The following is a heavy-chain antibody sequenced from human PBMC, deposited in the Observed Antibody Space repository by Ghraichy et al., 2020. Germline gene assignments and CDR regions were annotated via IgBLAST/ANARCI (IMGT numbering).Heavy chain of an antibody. J-gene: IGHJ4*02. D-gene: IGHD2-15*01. CDR2: ISGSGDGT. Sequence: GGSLRLSCAASGFTFSSYAMSWVRQAPGKGLEWVSAISGSGDGTYYADSVKGRFTISRDNTKNTLYLQMNSLRAEDTAVYYCAKDLAVDNYWGQGTLVTVSS. CDR1: GFTFSSYA. V-gene: IGHV3-23*01. CDR3: AKDLAVDNY.